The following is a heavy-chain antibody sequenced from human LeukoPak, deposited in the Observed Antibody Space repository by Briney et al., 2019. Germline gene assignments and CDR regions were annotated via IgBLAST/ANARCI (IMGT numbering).Heavy chain of an antibody. D-gene: IGHD5-24*01. Sequence: ASVKVSCKASGYIFTGYYIHWVRQAPGQGLEWMGWINPNSGGTNYARRFQGRVTMTRDTSISTAYMDLSRLRSDDTAVYYCARAGARWLHLLYWGQGALVTVSS. V-gene: IGHV1-2*02. CDR2: INPNSGGT. J-gene: IGHJ4*02. CDR1: GYIFTGYY. CDR3: ARAGARWLHLLY.